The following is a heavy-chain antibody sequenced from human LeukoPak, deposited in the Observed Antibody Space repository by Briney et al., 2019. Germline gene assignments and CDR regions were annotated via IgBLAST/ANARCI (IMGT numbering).Heavy chain of an antibody. CDR1: GFTFSSYA. V-gene: IGHV3-23*01. J-gene: IGHJ5*02. Sequence: GGSLRLSCAASGFTFSSYAMSWVRQAPGKGLEWVSAISGSGGSTYHADSVKGRFTISRDNPKNTLYLQMNSLRAEDTAVYYCAKTPGGGWFDPWGQGTLVTVSS. CDR2: ISGSGGST. D-gene: IGHD3-10*01. CDR3: AKTPGGGWFDP.